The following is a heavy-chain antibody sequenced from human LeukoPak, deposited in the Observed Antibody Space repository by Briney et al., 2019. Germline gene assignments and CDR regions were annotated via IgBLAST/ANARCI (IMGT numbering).Heavy chain of an antibody. V-gene: IGHV3-11*04. D-gene: IGHD3-10*01. CDR2: ISSSGSTI. CDR3: AKDKSMVRELDY. J-gene: IGHJ4*02. CDR1: GFTFSDYY. Sequence: GGSLRLSCAASGFTFSDYYMSWIRQVPGKGLEWVSYISSSGSTIYYADSVKGRFTISRDNSKNTLFLQMNSLRGEDTAVYYCAKDKSMVRELDYGGRGPLVTVPS.